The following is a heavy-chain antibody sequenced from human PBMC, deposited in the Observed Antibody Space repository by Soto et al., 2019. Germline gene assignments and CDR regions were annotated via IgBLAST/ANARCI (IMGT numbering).Heavy chain of an antibody. CDR2: INPNSGGT. CDR1: GYTFTGYY. V-gene: IGHV1-2*04. J-gene: IGHJ6*02. CDR3: ARGNGYYDIFTGYYGMDV. D-gene: IGHD3-9*01. Sequence: QVQLVQSGAEVKKPGASVKVSCKASGYTFTGYYMHWVRQAPGQALEWMGWINPNSGGTNYAQKFQGWVTMTRDTSISTVYMELSRRRSDDTAVYYCARGNGYYDIFTGYYGMDVWGQGTTVTVSS.